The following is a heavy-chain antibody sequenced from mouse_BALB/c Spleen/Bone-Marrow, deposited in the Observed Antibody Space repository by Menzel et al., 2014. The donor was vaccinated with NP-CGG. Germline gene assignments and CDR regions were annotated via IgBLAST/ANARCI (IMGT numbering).Heavy chain of an antibody. Sequence: LMESGAELAKPGASVKMSCKASGYTFTTYWMHWVKQRPGQGLEWIGYINSSTAYTDYNQKFEDKATLTADKSSSTDSMQLSNLTSEDSAVYYCTRDLDYWGQGTSVTGSS. CDR1: GYTFTTYW. CDR2: INSSTAYT. CDR3: TRDLDY. J-gene: IGHJ4*01. V-gene: IGHV1-7*01.